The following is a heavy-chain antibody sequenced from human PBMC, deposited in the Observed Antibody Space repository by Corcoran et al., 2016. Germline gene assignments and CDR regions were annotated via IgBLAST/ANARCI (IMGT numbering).Heavy chain of an antibody. D-gene: IGHD1-7*01. CDR1: GGTFSSYA. Sequence: QVQLVQSGAEVKKPGSSVKVSCKASGGTFSSYAISWVRQAPGQGLEWMGGIIPMFGTANYAQKFQGRVTITADESTSKAYMELSSLRSEDTAVYYCAGGPSVELTKGGYYYGMDVWGQGTTVTVSS. CDR3: AGGPSVELTKGGYYYGMDV. J-gene: IGHJ6*02. CDR2: IIPMFGTA. V-gene: IGHV1-69*01.